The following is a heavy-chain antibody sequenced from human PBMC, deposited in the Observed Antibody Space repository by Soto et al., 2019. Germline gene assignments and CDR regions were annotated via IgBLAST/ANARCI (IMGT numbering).Heavy chain of an antibody. CDR2: IIPILGIA. V-gene: IGHV1-69*08. D-gene: IGHD2-21*02. Sequence: QVQLVQSGAEVKKPGSSVKISCKASGCTFISYTISWVRQAPGQGLEWMGRIIPILGIANYAQKFQGRVTITADKSTSTAYMELSSLRSEDTAVYYCAREQYGGDPMIWGQGTLVTVSS. J-gene: IGHJ4*02. CDR3: AREQYGGDPMI. CDR1: GCTFISYT.